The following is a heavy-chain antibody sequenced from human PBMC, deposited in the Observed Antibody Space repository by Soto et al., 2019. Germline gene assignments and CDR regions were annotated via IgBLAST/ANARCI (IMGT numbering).Heavy chain of an antibody. D-gene: IGHD3-16*01. CDR2: SRAKSNGYTT. V-gene: IGHV3-72*01. J-gene: IGHJ4*02. Sequence: GGSLRLSCAASGFTFSDFHVNWVRQAPGKGLEWVGRSRAKSNGYTTEYAASVKGRFTVSIDDAKNTLFLQMKSLNIGDAAVYYCVGESFYRLDYWGQGSPAPVSP. CDR1: GFTFSDFH. CDR3: VGESFYRLDY.